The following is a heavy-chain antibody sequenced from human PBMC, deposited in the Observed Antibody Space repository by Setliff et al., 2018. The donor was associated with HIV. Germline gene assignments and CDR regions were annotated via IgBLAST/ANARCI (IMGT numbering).Heavy chain of an antibody. Sequence: GGSLRLSCAVSGVTVSINYMSWVRQAPGKGLEWVSIMYSGGSTYYADAVKGRFTISRHNSKDTLYLQMNRLRVEDTAMYYCARVAKTSYDDFWSGTSWYFDLWGRGTLVTVSS. J-gene: IGHJ2*01. CDR3: ARVAKTSYDDFWSGTSWYFDL. V-gene: IGHV3-53*04. CDR1: GVTVSINY. D-gene: IGHD3-3*01. CDR2: MYSGGST.